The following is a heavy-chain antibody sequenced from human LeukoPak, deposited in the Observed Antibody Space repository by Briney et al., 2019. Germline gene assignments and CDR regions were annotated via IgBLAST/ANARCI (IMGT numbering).Heavy chain of an antibody. CDR1: GGSFSGYY. D-gene: IGHD5-18*01. V-gene: IGHV4-34*01. J-gene: IGHJ4*02. Sequence: SETLSLTCAVYGGSFSGYYWSWIRQPPGKGLEWIGEINHSGSTNYNPSLKSRVTISVDTSKNQFSLKLSSVTAADTAAYYCARGNRYSYGYFGYFDYWGQGTLVTVSS. CDR2: INHSGST. CDR3: ARGNRYSYGYFGYFDY.